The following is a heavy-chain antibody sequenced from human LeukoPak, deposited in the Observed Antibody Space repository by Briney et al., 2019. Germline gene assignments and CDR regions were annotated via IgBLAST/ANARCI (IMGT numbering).Heavy chain of an antibody. Sequence: SETLSLTCAVYGGSFSGYYWSWIRQPPGKGLEWIGEINHSGSTNYNPSLKSRVTISVDTSKNQFSLKLSSVTAADTAVYYCAREGYSSSWSRYYYYYYMDVWGKGTTVTVSS. CDR2: INHSGST. D-gene: IGHD6-13*01. CDR3: AREGYSSSWSRYYYYYYMDV. V-gene: IGHV4-34*01. CDR1: GGSFSGYY. J-gene: IGHJ6*03.